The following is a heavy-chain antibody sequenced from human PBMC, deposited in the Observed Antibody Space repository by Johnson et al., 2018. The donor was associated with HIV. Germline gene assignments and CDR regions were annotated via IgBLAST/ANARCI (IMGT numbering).Heavy chain of an antibody. V-gene: IGHV3-30*14. D-gene: IGHD2-2*01. Sequence: QVQLVDSGGGVVQPGRSLRLSCAASGFTFSSYAMHWVRQAPGTGLEWVAVISYDGSNKYYADSVKGRFTISRDNSKNTLFLQMNSLRVEDTAIYYCARGKLPAALRRGDAFDIWGQGTMVTVSS. CDR3: ARGKLPAALRRGDAFDI. CDR2: ISYDGSNK. J-gene: IGHJ3*02. CDR1: GFTFSSYA.